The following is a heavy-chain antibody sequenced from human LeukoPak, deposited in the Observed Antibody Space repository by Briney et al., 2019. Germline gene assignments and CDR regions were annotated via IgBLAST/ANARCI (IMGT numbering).Heavy chain of an antibody. D-gene: IGHD5-12*01. CDR1: GYTFTSYG. Sequence: ASVKVSCKASGYTFTSYGISWVRQAPGQGLEWMGGISAYNGNTNCAQKLQGRVTMTTDTSTSTAYMEMRSLRSDDTAVYYCARSYSGYDVSFVAVAGIDYWGQGTLVTVSS. J-gene: IGHJ4*02. V-gene: IGHV1-18*01. CDR2: ISAYNGNT. CDR3: ARSYSGYDVSFVAVAGIDY.